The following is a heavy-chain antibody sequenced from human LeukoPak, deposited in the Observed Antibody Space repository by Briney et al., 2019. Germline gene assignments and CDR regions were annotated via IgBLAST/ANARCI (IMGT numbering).Heavy chain of an antibody. Sequence: SETLSLTCAVYGGSFSGYYWSWIRQPPGKGLEWIGYVYYSGSTNYNPSLKSRVTISVDTSKNQFSLKLSSVTAADTAVYYCARGRRTFCSGGSCYSVYALFDYWGQGTLVTVSS. CDR1: GGSFSGYY. CDR2: VYYSGST. J-gene: IGHJ4*02. CDR3: ARGRRTFCSGGSCYSVYALFDY. D-gene: IGHD2-15*01. V-gene: IGHV4-59*12.